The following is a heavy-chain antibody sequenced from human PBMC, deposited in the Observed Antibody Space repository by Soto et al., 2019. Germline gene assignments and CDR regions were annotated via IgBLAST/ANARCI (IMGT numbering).Heavy chain of an antibody. Sequence: GASVKVSCKASGYTFTSYGISWVRQAPGQGLEWMGWISAYNGNTSYAQKLQGRVTMTTDTSTSTAYMELRSLRSDDTAVYYCARDHPLQIVVVVAAPLAYWGQGTLVTVSS. J-gene: IGHJ4*02. CDR2: ISAYNGNT. CDR3: ARDHPLQIVVVVAAPLAY. V-gene: IGHV1-18*01. D-gene: IGHD2-15*01. CDR1: GYTFTSYG.